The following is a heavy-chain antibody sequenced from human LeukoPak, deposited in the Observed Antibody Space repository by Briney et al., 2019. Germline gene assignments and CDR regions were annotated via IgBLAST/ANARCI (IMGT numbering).Heavy chain of an antibody. CDR3: ATVRSGWKKALDY. V-gene: IGHV4-34*01. Sequence: PSETLSLTCAVYGGSFSGYYWSWIRQPPGKGLEWIGEINHSGSTNYNPSLKSRVTISVDTSKNQFSLKLSSVTAADTAVYYCATVRSGWKKALDYWGQGTLVTVSS. D-gene: IGHD6-19*01. CDR1: GGSFSGYY. CDR2: INHSGST. J-gene: IGHJ4*02.